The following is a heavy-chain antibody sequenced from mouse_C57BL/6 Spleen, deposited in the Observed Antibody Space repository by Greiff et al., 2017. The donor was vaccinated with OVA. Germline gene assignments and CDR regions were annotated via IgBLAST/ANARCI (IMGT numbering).Heavy chain of an antibody. V-gene: IGHV1-18*01. J-gene: IGHJ4*01. CDR1: GYTFTDYN. Sequence: EVKLMESGPELVKPGASVKIPCKASGYTFTDYNMDWVKQSHGKSLEWIGDINPNNGGTIYNQKFKGKATLTVDKSSSTAYMELRSLTSEDTAVYYCARRGLRGNRAMDYWGQGTSVTVSS. CDR3: ARRGLRGNRAMDY. D-gene: IGHD3-3*01. CDR2: INPNNGGT.